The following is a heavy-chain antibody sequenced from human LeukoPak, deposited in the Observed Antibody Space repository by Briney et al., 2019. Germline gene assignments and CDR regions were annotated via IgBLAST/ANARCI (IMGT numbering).Heavy chain of an antibody. D-gene: IGHD2-2*01. CDR2: IYYSGST. CDR1: GGSISSYY. CDR3: ARELGYCSSTSCLGNWFDP. J-gene: IGHJ5*02. V-gene: IGHV4-59*01. Sequence: SETLSLTCTVSGGSISSYYWSWIRQPPGKGLEGIGYIYYSGSTNYNPSLKSRVTISVDTSKNQFSLKLSSVTAADTAVYYCARELGYCSSTSCLGNWFDPWGQGTLVTVSS.